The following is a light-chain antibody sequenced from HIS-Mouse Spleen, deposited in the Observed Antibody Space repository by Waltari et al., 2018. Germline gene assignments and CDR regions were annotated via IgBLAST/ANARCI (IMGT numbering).Light chain of an antibody. CDR2: QDS. V-gene: IGLV3-1*01. CDR1: KLGDKY. Sequence: SYELTQPPSESVSPGQTASITCSGDKLGDKYACWYQQKPGQSPVLVIYQDSKRPSGIPERFSGSNSGNTATLTISGTQAMDEADYYCQAWDSSTDVVFGGGTKLTVL. J-gene: IGLJ2*01. CDR3: QAWDSSTDVV.